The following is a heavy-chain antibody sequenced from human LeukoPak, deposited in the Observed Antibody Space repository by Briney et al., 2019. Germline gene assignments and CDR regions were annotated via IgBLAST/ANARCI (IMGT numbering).Heavy chain of an antibody. J-gene: IGHJ4*02. D-gene: IGHD5-24*01. V-gene: IGHV3-23*01. Sequence: GGSLRLSCAASGFTFSSYAMSWVRQAPGKGLEWVSAISGSGGSTYYADSVKGRFTISRDNSKNTLYLQMNSLRAEDTAVYYCTRVGYIDEGIDYWGQGTLVTVSS. CDR3: TRVGYIDEGIDY. CDR2: ISGSGGST. CDR1: GFTFSSYA.